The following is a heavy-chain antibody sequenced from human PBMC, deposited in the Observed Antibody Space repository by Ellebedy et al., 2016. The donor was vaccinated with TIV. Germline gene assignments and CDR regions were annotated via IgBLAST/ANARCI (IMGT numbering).Heavy chain of an antibody. CDR1: GGSFSVYY. CDR3: ASSRDIVVVPAAKGMDV. CDR2: INHSGST. Sequence: MPSETLSLTCAVYGGSFSVYYWSWNRQLPGKWLEWIGEINHSGSTNYNPSLKSRVTISVDTSKNQFSLKLSSVTAADTAVYYCASSRDIVVVPAAKGMDVWGQGTTVTVSS. J-gene: IGHJ6*02. D-gene: IGHD2-2*01. V-gene: IGHV4-34*01.